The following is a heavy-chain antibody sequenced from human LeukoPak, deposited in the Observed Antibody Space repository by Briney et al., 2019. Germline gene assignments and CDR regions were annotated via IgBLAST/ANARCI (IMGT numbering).Heavy chain of an antibody. V-gene: IGHV3-21*03. D-gene: IGHD2-2*01. CDR2: INSRSNDI. CDR1: GFSFSDYS. Sequence: ETGGSLRLSCVASGFSFSDYSMNWVRQAPGKGLEWVSSINSRSNDIYYADSVKGRFTISRDNAKNSLYLQMNSLKTEDTAVYYCTTDPVVPADNWFDPWGQGTLVTVSS. J-gene: IGHJ5*02. CDR3: TTDPVVPADNWFDP.